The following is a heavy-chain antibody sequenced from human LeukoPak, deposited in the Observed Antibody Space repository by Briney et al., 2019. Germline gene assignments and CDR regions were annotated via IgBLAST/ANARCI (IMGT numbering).Heavy chain of an antibody. D-gene: IGHD3-22*01. CDR1: GFTFSSYV. CDR2: ISYDGRNK. J-gene: IGHJ4*02. V-gene: IGHV3-30*04. Sequence: PGGSLRLSCAASGFTFSSYVMHWVRQAPGEGLEWVALISYDGRNKYYTDSVKGRFTISRDNSKNTLYLQMNSLRAEDTAVYYCARTRSGYYYVDAFDYWGQGTLVTVSS. CDR3: ARTRSGYYYVDAFDY.